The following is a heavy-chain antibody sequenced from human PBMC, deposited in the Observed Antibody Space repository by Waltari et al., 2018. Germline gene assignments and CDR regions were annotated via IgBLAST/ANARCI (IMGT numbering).Heavy chain of an antibody. V-gene: IGHV4-59*01. CDR1: GGSISRYY. J-gene: IGHJ6*03. CDR2: IYYSGST. CDR3: ARDFRAGTGTGGIYYYYYYMDV. D-gene: IGHD6-19*01. Sequence: QVQLQESGPGLVKPSETLSLTCTVSGGSISRYYWSWIRQPPGKGLEWIGYIYYSGSTNYNPSLKSRVTISVDTSKNQFSLKLSSVTAADTAVYYCARDFRAGTGTGGIYYYYYYMDVWGKGTTVTVSS.